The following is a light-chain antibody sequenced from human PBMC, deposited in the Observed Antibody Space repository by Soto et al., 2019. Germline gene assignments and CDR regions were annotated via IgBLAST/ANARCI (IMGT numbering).Light chain of an antibody. CDR1: QSVSYY. J-gene: IGKJ2*01. CDR2: DAY. V-gene: IGKV3-11*01. Sequence: EIVLTQSPATLSLSPGERATLSCRASQSVSYYLAWYQQKPGQPPRLLIYDAYTRATGVPARFSGSGSGTDFTLTISSLEPDDFAVYFCQQRHHWVRTFGRGTTLDI. CDR3: QQRHHWVRT.